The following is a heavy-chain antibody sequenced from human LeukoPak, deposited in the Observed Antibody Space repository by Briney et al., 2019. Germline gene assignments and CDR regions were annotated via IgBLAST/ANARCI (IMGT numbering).Heavy chain of an antibody. CDR3: ARDSPIDSSGSYYYNMDV. Sequence: PSEPLSLTCTVSGGSISSFYWSWIRQPPGKGLEWLGYIDYSGTTNYHPSLKSRVIISVDTSKNQFSLRLSSVTAADTAVYYCARDSPIDSSGSYYYNMDVWGQGTPVTVSS. D-gene: IGHD3-22*01. J-gene: IGHJ6*02. CDR1: GGSISSFY. V-gene: IGHV4-59*01. CDR2: IDYSGTT.